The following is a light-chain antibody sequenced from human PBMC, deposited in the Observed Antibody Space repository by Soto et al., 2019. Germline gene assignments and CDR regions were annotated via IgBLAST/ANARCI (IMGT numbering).Light chain of an antibody. V-gene: IGKV3-20*01. CDR3: QQYGSSPLT. Sequence: EVGVSQSPGTLSLSPGEGDTLSCRASQSVSSNSLAWYQQKPGQAPRLLIYGASTRATGIPDRFSGSGSGTDFTLTINRLEPEDFAVYYCQQYGSSPLTFGGGTKVDIK. CDR1: QSVSSNS. J-gene: IGKJ4*01. CDR2: GAS.